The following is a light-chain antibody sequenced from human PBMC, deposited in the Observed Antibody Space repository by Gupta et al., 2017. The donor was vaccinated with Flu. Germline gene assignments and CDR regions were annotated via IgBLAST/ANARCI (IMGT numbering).Light chain of an antibody. J-gene: IGLJ2*01. CDR3: GTWDSSLSGGV. Sequence: QSVLTQPPSVSAAPGQKVTISCSGSSSNIGNNYVSWYQQLPGTAPKVLIYENNKRPSGIPDRFSGSKSGTSATLGITGLQTGDEADYYCGTWDSSLSGGVFGGGTKLTVL. V-gene: IGLV1-51*02. CDR1: SSNIGNNY. CDR2: ENN.